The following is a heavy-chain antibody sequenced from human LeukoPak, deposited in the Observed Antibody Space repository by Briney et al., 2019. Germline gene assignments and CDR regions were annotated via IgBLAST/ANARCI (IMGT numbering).Heavy chain of an antibody. V-gene: IGHV3-20*04. J-gene: IGHJ4*02. CDR2: INWNGGST. CDR1: GFTFDDYG. D-gene: IGHD3-22*01. Sequence: TGGSLRLSCAASGFTFDDYGMSWVRQAPGKGLEWVSGINWNGGSTGYADSVKGRFTISRDNAKNSLYLQMYSLRAEDTALYYCARAGVYYYDSSGYYVFDDWGQGTLVTVSS. CDR3: ARAGVYYYDSSGYYVFDD.